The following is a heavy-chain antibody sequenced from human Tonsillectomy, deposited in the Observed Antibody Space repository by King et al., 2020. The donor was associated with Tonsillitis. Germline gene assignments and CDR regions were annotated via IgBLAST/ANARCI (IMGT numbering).Heavy chain of an antibody. V-gene: IGHV4-59*08. CDR1: GGSISSYY. CDR2: IYHSGST. CDR3: AGAGGATRFAY. D-gene: IGHD1-26*01. Sequence: QLQESGPGLVKPSETLSLPCTVSGGSISSYYWSWIRQPPGKGLEWIGFIYHSGSTNYNPSLTSRVTISIDTSKNQFSLRRGSVTAADPAVYYWAGAGGATRFAYWGQGALVTVSS. J-gene: IGHJ4*02.